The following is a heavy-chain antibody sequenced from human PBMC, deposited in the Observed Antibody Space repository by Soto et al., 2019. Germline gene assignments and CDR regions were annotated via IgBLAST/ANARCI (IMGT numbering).Heavy chain of an antibody. CDR2: IYPGDSDT. CDR1: GYSFTSYW. Sequence: PGESLKISCKGSGYSFTSYWIGWVRQMPGKGLEWMGIIYPGDSDTRYSPSFQGQVTISADKSISTAYLQWSSLKASDTAMYYCARWEDIVVTGYYKGSHRFDPWGQGTLVTVSS. J-gene: IGHJ5*02. V-gene: IGHV5-51*01. CDR3: ARWEDIVVTGYYKGSHRFDP. D-gene: IGHD3-9*01.